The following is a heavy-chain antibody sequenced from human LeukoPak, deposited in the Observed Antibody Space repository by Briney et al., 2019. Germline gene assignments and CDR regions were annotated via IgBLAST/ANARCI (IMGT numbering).Heavy chain of an antibody. V-gene: IGHV3-15*01. Sequence: GGSLRLSCTASGITFNYAWMTWARQAPGKGLEWVGRIRDKTGGGTSDYAAPVKGRFTISRDDSKNMLYLQMNSLRTEDTGVYYCTTDRRELENIWGQGTLVTVSS. CDR3: TTDRRELENI. J-gene: IGHJ4*02. CDR1: GITFNYAW. CDR2: IRDKTGGGTS. D-gene: IGHD1-26*01.